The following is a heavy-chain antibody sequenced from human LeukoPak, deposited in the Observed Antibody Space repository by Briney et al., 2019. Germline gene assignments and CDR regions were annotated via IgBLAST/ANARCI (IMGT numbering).Heavy chain of an antibody. CDR2: IYYSGST. J-gene: IGHJ4*02. Sequence: SETLSLTCTVSGGSISSYYWSWIRQPPGKGLEWIGYIYYSGSTNYNPTLKSRVTISVDTSKNQFSLKLSSVTAADTAVYYCARGHLSFGGIAVAGSFDYWGQGTLVTVSS. CDR1: GGSISSYY. V-gene: IGHV4-59*01. CDR3: ARGHLSFGGIAVAGSFDY. D-gene: IGHD6-19*01.